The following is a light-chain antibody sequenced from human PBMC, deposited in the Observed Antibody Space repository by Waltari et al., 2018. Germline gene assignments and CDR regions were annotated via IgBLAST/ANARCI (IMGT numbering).Light chain of an antibody. CDR2: DVS. J-gene: IGLJ3*02. CDR1: SSDVGGSNY. CDR3: SSYTSSALWV. V-gene: IGLV2-14*01. Sequence: QSALTQPASVSGSPGQSITISCTGRSSDVGGSNYVSWYQQYPNEPPQVIIFDVSNRPSGISNRFSGSKSGNTASLTISSLQAGDEADYYCSSYTSSALWVFGGGTKLTVL.